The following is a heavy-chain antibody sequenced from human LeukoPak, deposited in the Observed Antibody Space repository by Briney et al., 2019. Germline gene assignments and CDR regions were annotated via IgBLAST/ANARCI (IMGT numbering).Heavy chain of an antibody. J-gene: IGHJ4*02. D-gene: IGHD5-24*01. CDR3: ASIRRDGYTHPYYFDY. CDR1: GFTFSDYY. Sequence: GGSLRLSCAASGFTFSDYYMSWIRQAPGKGLEWVSYISSSGSTIYYADSVKGRFTISRDNAKNSLYLQMNSLRAEDTAVYYCASIRRDGYTHPYYFDYWGQGTLVTVSS. V-gene: IGHV3-11*01. CDR2: ISSSGSTI.